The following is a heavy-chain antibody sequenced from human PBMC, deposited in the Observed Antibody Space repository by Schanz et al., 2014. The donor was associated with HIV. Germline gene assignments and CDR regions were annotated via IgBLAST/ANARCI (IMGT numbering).Heavy chain of an antibody. CDR3: ARQREYSSGWGYGGIYFDY. J-gene: IGHJ4*02. CDR2: ISFHSENK. V-gene: IGHV3-21*01. Sequence: VQLVESGGGVVQPGRSLRLSCAASGFTFNSYGMHWVRQAPGKGLEWVSSISFHSENKNYADSVKGRFTISRDDGRNSLYLQMSSLRGEDTAVYYCARQREYSSGWGYGGIYFDYWGQGTPVSVSS. CDR1: GFTFNSYG. D-gene: IGHD6-19*01.